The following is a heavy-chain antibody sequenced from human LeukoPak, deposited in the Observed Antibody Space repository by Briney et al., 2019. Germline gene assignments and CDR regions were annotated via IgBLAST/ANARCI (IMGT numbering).Heavy chain of an antibody. Sequence: PGGSLRLSCAASGFTFSSYAMSWVRQAPGEGLEWVSAITGSGGSTYYADSVKGRFTISRDNSKNTLYLQMNSLRVEDTAVYYCAAPIADSSGSWYYYGMDVWGQGTTVTVSS. V-gene: IGHV3-23*01. CDR3: AAPIADSSGSWYYYGMDV. D-gene: IGHD3-22*01. J-gene: IGHJ6*02. CDR2: ITGSGGST. CDR1: GFTFSSYA.